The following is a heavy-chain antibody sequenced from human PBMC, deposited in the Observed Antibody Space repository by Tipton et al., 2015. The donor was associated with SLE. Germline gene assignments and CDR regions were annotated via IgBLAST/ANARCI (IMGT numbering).Heavy chain of an antibody. CDR1: GGSISSSSW. CDR3: ATERQYSDNSGVYAFAC. CDR2: IFHDGDT. Sequence: TLSLTCAVSGGSISSSSWWTWVRQPPGKGLEWIEHIFHDGDTNYSPPLKSRLAISVDKSKNQVYMKLTSVTAADTAVYYCATERQYSDNSGVYAFACWGQGSLVTV. D-gene: IGHD3-16*01. J-gene: IGHJ4*01. V-gene: IGHV4-4*02.